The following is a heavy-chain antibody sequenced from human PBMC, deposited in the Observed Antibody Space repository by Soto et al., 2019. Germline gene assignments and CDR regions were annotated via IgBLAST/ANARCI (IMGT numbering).Heavy chain of an antibody. CDR3: ERSTATGQLDP. D-gene: IGHD2-8*02. J-gene: IGHJ5*02. V-gene: IGHV1-3*04. CDR2: INTDNGNT. CDR1: GYTLTRYT. Sequence: ASVKVSCQASGYTLTRYTMNWVGHAPGKRLEWMRRINTDNGNTKSSQKFQDRVIITRDTTASTAYIDPSSLRSEDTAVYSCERSTATGQLDPWGQGTLVTVSS.